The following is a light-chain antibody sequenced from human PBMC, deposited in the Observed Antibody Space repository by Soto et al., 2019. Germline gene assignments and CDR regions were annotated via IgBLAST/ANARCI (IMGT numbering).Light chain of an antibody. Sequence: QSVLTQPPSASGSPGQSVTISCTGTSSDIGGYNYVSWYQQHPGKAPKVLIFNVNQRPSGVPDRFSGSKSGNTASLTVSGLQADDEADYYCTSYGGNNKLIFGGGTKLTVL. CDR1: SSDIGGYNY. CDR3: TSYGGNNKLI. J-gene: IGLJ2*01. CDR2: NVN. V-gene: IGLV2-8*01.